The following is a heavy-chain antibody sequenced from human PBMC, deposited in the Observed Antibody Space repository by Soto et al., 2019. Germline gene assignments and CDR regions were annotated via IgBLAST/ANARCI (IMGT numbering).Heavy chain of an antibody. CDR1: GYSISSGCF. V-gene: IGHV4-38-2*02. D-gene: IGHD5-12*01. CDR2: MYHDGNT. CDR3: ARESYSGYHSYDY. J-gene: IGHJ4*02. Sequence: PSGTTSLTCAVSGYSISSGCFWGWIRQPPGKGLEWIANMYHDGNTHYNPSLKSRVTMSVDTYKNQFYLKLNSVTAADTAVYYCARESYSGYHSYDYWGQGILVTVS.